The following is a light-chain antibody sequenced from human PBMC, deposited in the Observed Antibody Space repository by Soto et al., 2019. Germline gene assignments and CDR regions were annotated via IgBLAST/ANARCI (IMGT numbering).Light chain of an antibody. CDR1: SSDVGSYNY. CDR3: SSYTSSSTLV. J-gene: IGLJ2*01. CDR2: DVS. Sequence: QSALTQPASVSGSPGQSITIPCAGTSSDVGSYNYVSWYQQQPGKAPKLMIYDVSNRPSGVSNRFSGSKSGNTASLTISWLQAEDEADYYFSSYTSSSTLVFGGGTKLTVL. V-gene: IGLV2-14*01.